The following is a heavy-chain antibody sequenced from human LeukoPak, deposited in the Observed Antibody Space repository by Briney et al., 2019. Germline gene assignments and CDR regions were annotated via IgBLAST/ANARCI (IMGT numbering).Heavy chain of an antibody. CDR2: MNPDSGDT. CDR3: ARDPGSSKILTGSRPLYFDY. D-gene: IGHD3-9*01. Sequence: ASVKVSCKASGYTFTSYDIHWVRQATGQRLEWMGWMNPDSGDTGYAQKFQGRVTITRTTSISTAYMELGSLRAEDTAVYYCARDPGSSKILTGSRPLYFDYWGQGTLVTVSS. J-gene: IGHJ4*02. V-gene: IGHV1-8*03. CDR1: GYTFTSYD.